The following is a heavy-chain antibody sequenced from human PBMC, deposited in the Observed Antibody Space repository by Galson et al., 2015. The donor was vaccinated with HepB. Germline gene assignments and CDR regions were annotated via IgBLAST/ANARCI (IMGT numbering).Heavy chain of an antibody. CDR2: INPSGGST. V-gene: IGHV1-46*01. J-gene: IGHJ6*02. CDR1: GYTFTSYY. CDR3: ARIGGYCSGGSCRKPEEAYGMDV. Sequence: SVKVSCKASGYTFTSYYMHWVRQAPGQGLEWMGIINPSGGSTSYAQKFQGRVTMTRDTSTSTVYMELSSLRSEDTAVYYCARIGGYCSGGSCRKPEEAYGMDVWGQGTTVTVSS. D-gene: IGHD2-15*01.